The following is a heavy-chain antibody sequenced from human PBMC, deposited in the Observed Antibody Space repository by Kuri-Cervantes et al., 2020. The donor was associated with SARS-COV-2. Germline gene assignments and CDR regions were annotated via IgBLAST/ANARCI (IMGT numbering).Heavy chain of an antibody. D-gene: IGHD1-26*01. V-gene: IGHV4-59*04. CDR1: GVSMTSNY. Sequence: SETLSLTCTVSGVSMTSNYWSWIRQPPGPPGKGLEWIGFVHHGGATHYNPSLMSRVTMSIDTSKNQFSLKLNSVTAADTAVYYCARAPPAKRGATLGAFDIWGQGTMVTVSS. CDR2: VHHGGAT. CDR3: ARAPPAKRGATLGAFDI. J-gene: IGHJ3*02.